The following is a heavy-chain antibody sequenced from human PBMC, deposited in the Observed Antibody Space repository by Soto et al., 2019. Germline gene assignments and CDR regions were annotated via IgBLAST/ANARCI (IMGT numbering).Heavy chain of an antibody. CDR1: GFTFSSYG. J-gene: IGHJ4*02. V-gene: IGHV3-33*01. D-gene: IGHD6-13*01. CDR2: IWYDGTNK. Sequence: GGSLRLSCAASGFTFSSYGMHWVRQAPGKGLDWVAVIWYDGTNKYHADSVKGRFTISRDNSKNTLYLQMSSLRAEDTAVYYCARDQAAAVDYWGQGTLVTVSS. CDR3: ARDQAAAVDY.